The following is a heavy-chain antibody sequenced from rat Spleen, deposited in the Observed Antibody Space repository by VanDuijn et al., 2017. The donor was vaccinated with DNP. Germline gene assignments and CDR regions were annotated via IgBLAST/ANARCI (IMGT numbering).Heavy chain of an antibody. CDR2: ISPSGGST. D-gene: IGHD1-3*01. V-gene: IGHV5S23*01. CDR3: ARHGRVTTVATYWYFDF. J-gene: IGHJ3*01. CDR1: GFTFSDYN. Sequence: EVQLVESGGGLVQPGRSLKLSCAASGFTFSDYNMAWVRQVPKKGLEWVASISPSGGSTYYRDSVKGRFTISRDNAKSILYLQMDSLRSEDTATYFCARHGRVTTVATYWYFDFWGQGTLVTVSS.